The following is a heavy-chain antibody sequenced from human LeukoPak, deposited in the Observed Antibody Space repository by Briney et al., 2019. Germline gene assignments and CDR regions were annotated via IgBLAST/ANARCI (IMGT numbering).Heavy chain of an antibody. J-gene: IGHJ4*02. CDR2: ISDDGGNK. CDR1: GFTFNTYG. CDR3: AKDPRRGVGFVGATFDY. Sequence: PGGSLRLSCAASGFTFNTYGMHWVRQAPGKGLEWVTVISDDGGNKYYADSVKGRFTISRDNSKNTLYLQMNSLRAEDTAVYYCAKDPRRGVGFVGATFDYWGQGTLVSVSS. V-gene: IGHV3-30*18. D-gene: IGHD1-26*01.